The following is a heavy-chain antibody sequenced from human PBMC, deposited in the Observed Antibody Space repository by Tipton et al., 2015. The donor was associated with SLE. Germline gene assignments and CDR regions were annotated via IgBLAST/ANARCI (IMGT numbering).Heavy chain of an antibody. Sequence: SLRLSCAASGFTFSSYEMNWVRQAPGKGLEWVSYISSSGSIIYYADSVKGRFTISRDNAKNSLYLQMNSLRAEDTAVYYCARVKEQQLVGPFDYWGQGTLVTVSS. V-gene: IGHV3-48*03. CDR3: ARVKEQQLVGPFDY. J-gene: IGHJ4*02. CDR1: GFTFSSYE. CDR2: ISSSGSII. D-gene: IGHD6-13*01.